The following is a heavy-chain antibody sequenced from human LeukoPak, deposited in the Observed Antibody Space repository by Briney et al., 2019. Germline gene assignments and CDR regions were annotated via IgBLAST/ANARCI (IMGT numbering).Heavy chain of an antibody. CDR3: ARGTPPSNYFDY. Sequence: GASVKVSCKASGGSFSRYAISWVRQAPGQGLEWMGGIIPIFGTANYAQKFQGRVTITADESTSTAYMELSSLRSEDTAVYYCARGTPPSNYFDYWGQGTLVTVSS. V-gene: IGHV1-69*13. D-gene: IGHD2-15*01. J-gene: IGHJ4*02. CDR1: GGSFSRYA. CDR2: IIPIFGTA.